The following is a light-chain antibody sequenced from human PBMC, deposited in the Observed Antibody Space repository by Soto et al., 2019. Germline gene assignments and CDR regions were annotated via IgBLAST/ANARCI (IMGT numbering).Light chain of an antibody. J-gene: IGLJ2*01. CDR1: DSNIGSNS. CDR2: SNN. Sequence: QSVLTQPPSASGTAGQVVTISCSGGDSNIGSNSVYWYQHLPRMAPKLLIYSNNQRPSGVPDRFSGSKSGTSASLAISGLRSEDEADYYCAAWDDSLSGYVVFGGGTKLTVL. CDR3: AAWDDSLSGYVV. V-gene: IGLV1-47*02.